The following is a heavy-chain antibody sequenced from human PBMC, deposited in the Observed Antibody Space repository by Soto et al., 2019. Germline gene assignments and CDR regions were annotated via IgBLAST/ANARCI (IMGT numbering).Heavy chain of an antibody. V-gene: IGHV4-31*03. CDR3: ARDNYFDSSGYSGYFDY. CDR2: IYYRGST. Sequence: QVQLQESGPGLVKPSQTLSLTCTVSGGSISSGGYYWSWIRQHPGKGLEWIGYIYYRGSTYYNPSLRSRVTISVDTSKNQFSLKLSSVTAADTAVYYCARDNYFDSSGYSGYFDYWGQGTLVTVSS. J-gene: IGHJ4*02. CDR1: GGSISSGGYY. D-gene: IGHD3-22*01.